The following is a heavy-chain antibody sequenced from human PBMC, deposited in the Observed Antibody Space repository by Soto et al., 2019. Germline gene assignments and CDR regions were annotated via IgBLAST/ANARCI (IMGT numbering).Heavy chain of an antibody. D-gene: IGHD1-26*01. Sequence: LRLSCAASGFTFSSYAMHWVRQAPGKGLEWVAVISYDGSNKYYADSVKGRFTISRDNSKNTLYLQMNSLRAEDTAVYYCAREWYSGSYNYFDYWGQGTLVTVSS. CDR3: AREWYSGSYNYFDY. CDR1: GFTFSSYA. V-gene: IGHV3-30-3*01. J-gene: IGHJ4*02. CDR2: ISYDGSNK.